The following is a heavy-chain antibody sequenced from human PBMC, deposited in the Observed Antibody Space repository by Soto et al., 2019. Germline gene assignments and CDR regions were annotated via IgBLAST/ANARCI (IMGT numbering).Heavy chain of an antibody. CDR1: GYTLTELS. CDR3: ATGFPVAYDSRLNPAAFDY. J-gene: IGHJ4*02. D-gene: IGHD3-22*01. CDR2: FDPEDGET. Sequence: ASVKVSCKVSGYTLTELSMRWVRQAPGKGLEWMGGFDPEDGETIYAQKFQGRVTMTEDTSTDTAYMELSSLRSEDTAVYYCATGFPVAYDSRLNPAAFDYWGQGTLVTVSS. V-gene: IGHV1-24*01.